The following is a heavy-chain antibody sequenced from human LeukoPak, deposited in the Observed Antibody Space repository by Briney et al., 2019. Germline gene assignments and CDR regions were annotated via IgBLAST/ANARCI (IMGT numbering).Heavy chain of an antibody. J-gene: IGHJ4*02. CDR3: AITSARGTYRFLDY. Sequence: ASVKVSCKASGYTFTNYAITWVREAPGQELEWMGWISPYNGNTNFAQNLQGRVTMTTDTATSTAYMELRDLRSDDTAMYYCAITSARGTYRFLDYWGRGTLVTVSS. CDR2: ISPYNGNT. V-gene: IGHV1-18*01. CDR1: GYTFTNYA. D-gene: IGHD3-16*02.